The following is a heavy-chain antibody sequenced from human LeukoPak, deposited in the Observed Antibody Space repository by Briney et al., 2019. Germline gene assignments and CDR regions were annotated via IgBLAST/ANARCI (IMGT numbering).Heavy chain of an antibody. D-gene: IGHD3-3*01. CDR1: GYTFTGYY. Sequence: ASVKVSCKASGYTFTGYYMHWVRQAPGQGLEWMGWINPNSGGTNYAQKFQGRVTTTRDTSISTAYMELSRLRSEDTAVYYCAGRITIFGVVIPLYDYWGQGTLVTVSS. J-gene: IGHJ4*02. V-gene: IGHV1-2*02. CDR3: AGRITIFGVVIPLYDY. CDR2: INPNSGGT.